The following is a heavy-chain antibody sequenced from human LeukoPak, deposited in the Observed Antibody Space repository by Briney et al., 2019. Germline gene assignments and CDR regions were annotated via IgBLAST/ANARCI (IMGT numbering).Heavy chain of an antibody. J-gene: IGHJ4*02. D-gene: IGHD1-26*01. Sequence: PSETLSLTCTVSGGSISSGDYYWSWIRQPPGKGLEWIGYIYYSGSTNYNPSLKSRVTISVDTSKNQFSLKLSSVTAADTAVYYCARDSGSYSLLDYWGQGTLVTVSS. CDR1: GGSISSGDYY. V-gene: IGHV4-61*08. CDR3: ARDSGSYSLLDY. CDR2: IYYSGST.